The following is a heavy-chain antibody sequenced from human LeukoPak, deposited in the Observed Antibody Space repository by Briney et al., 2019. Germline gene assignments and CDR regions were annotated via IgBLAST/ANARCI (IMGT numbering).Heavy chain of an antibody. CDR2: MNPNSGNT. J-gene: IGHJ4*02. D-gene: IGHD2-15*01. Sequence: ASVKVSCKASGYTFTSYDINWVRQATGQGLEWMGWMNPNSGNTGYAQKFQGRVTMTRNNSISTAYMELSSLRSEDTAVYYCARGGGYCSGGSCPYYFDYWGQGTLVTVSS. CDR1: GYTFTSYD. CDR3: ARGGGYCSGGSCPYYFDY. V-gene: IGHV1-8*01.